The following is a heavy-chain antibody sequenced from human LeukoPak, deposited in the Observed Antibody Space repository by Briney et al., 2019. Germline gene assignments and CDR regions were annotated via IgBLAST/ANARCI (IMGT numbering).Heavy chain of an antibody. CDR2: ISSSSSYI. CDR3: AGVYGFIDAFDI. J-gene: IGHJ3*02. Sequence: GGSLRLSCAGSGFTFNTYNMNWVRQAPGKGLEWVSSISSSSSYIYYADSVKGRFTIPRDNAKNSLYLQMNSLRAEDTAVYYCAGVYGFIDAFDIWGQGTMVTVSS. V-gene: IGHV3-21*04. CDR1: GFTFNTYN. D-gene: IGHD4-17*01.